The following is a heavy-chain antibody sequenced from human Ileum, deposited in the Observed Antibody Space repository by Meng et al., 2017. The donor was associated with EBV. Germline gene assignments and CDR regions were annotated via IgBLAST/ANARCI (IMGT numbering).Heavy chain of an antibody. Sequence: SGPRLVQPSRTLFISCRVSNNSTIRSYWWSWLRQPPGKGLEWIGEILHAGVTNYNPSLKSRVSMSVDRSRIQASLNLNSVTAADTAIYYCARGEDYTWDVWGQGILVTVSS. J-gene: IGHJ4*02. V-gene: IGHV4-4*02. CDR2: ILHAGVT. CDR1: NNSTIRSYW. CDR3: ARGEDYTWDV. D-gene: IGHD3-16*01.